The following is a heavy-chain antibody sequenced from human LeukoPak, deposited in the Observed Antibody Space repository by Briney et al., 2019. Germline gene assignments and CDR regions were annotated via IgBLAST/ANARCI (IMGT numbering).Heavy chain of an antibody. D-gene: IGHD5-18*01. V-gene: IGHV3-66*01. CDR3: AKDRGYSYGYFDY. CDR1: GVTVSSNY. CDR2: IYSGGST. Sequence: GGSLRLSCAASGVTVSSNYMSWVRQAPGKGLEWVSVIYSGGSTYYADSVKGRLTISRGNSKNTLYLQINSLRAEDTAVYYCAKDRGYSYGYFDYWGQGTLVTVSS. J-gene: IGHJ4*02.